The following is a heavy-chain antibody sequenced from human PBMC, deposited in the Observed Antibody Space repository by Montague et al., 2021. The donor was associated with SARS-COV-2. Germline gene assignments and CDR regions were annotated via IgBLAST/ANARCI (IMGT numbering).Heavy chain of an antibody. J-gene: IGHJ4*02. CDR2: ITHSGST. CDR1: GGSFSGYY. Sequence: SETLSLTCAVYGGSFSGYYWSWIRQPPGKGLEWIGEITHSGSTNYNPSLRSRVTMSLDTSKNQFSLKLSSVTAADTAVYFCARGFRTVEMPTISFDYWGQGTLVTVSS. V-gene: IGHV4-34*01. CDR3: ARGFRTVEMPTISFDY. D-gene: IGHD5-24*01.